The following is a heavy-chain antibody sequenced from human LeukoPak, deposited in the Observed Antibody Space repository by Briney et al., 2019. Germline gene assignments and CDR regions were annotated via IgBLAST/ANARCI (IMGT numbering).Heavy chain of an antibody. V-gene: IGHV3-21*01. J-gene: IGHJ5*02. CDR3: ARDEVYGGNWFDP. CDR1: GFTFSSYS. D-gene: IGHD4-23*01. Sequence: PGGSLRLSCAASGFTFSSYSMNWVRQAPGKGLEWVSSISSSSSYIYYADSVKGRFTISRDNAKNSLYLQMNSLRAEDTAVYYCARDEVYGGNWFDPWGQGTLVTASS. CDR2: ISSSSSYI.